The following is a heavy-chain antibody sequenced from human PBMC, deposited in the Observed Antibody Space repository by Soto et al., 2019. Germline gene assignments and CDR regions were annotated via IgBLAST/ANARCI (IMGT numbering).Heavy chain of an antibody. Sequence: SESMSLTSTVSGGSINIGGYYWSWIHQHPGKGLEWIGYIYYSGSTYYNPSLKSRVTISVDTSKNQFSLKLSSVTAADTAVYYCASYDFWSGYFRYWGQGTLVTVSS. CDR2: IYYSGST. D-gene: IGHD3-3*01. CDR1: GGSINIGGYY. J-gene: IGHJ4*02. V-gene: IGHV4-31*03. CDR3: ASYDFWSGYFRY.